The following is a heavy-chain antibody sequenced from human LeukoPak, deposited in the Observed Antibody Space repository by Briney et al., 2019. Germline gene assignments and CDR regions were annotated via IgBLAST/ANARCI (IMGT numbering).Heavy chain of an antibody. J-gene: IGHJ4*02. Sequence: GGSLRLSCAASGFTFSNYVMSWVRQAPGKGLECVSAINYDGAYTNYADSVRGRFTISRDNSKNTLFLQMNSLRAEDTAAYYCANNFDYWGQGTLVTVSS. CDR2: INYDGAYT. V-gene: IGHV3-23*01. CDR3: ANNFDY. CDR1: GFTFSNYV.